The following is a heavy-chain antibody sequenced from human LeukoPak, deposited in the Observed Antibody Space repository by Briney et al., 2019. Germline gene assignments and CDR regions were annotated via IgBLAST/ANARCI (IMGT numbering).Heavy chain of an antibody. J-gene: IGHJ4*02. D-gene: IGHD2-15*01. CDR2: IYPGDSDI. V-gene: IGHV5-51*01. CDR3: ARQALSGGLDY. Sequence: GESLKISCKGSGYSFTSYWIGWVRQMPGKGLEWMGTIYPGDSDIRYSPSFKGQVTISADKSITTAYLQWSSLKASDTAIYYCARQALSGGLDYWGQGTLVTVSS. CDR1: GYSFTSYW.